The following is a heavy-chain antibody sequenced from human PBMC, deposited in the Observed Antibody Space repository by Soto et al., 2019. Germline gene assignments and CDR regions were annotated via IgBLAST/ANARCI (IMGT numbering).Heavy chain of an antibody. D-gene: IGHD2-15*01. J-gene: IGHJ6*03. CDR1: GGTFSSYT. V-gene: IGHV1-69*02. CDR2: IIPILGIA. CDR3: ARGAATGLGYYYYMDV. Sequence: GASVKVSCKASGGTFSSYTMSWVRQAPGQGLEWMGRIIPILGIANYAQKFQGRVTITADKSTSTAYMELSSLRSEDTAVYYCARGAATGLGYYYYMDVWGKGTTVTRLL.